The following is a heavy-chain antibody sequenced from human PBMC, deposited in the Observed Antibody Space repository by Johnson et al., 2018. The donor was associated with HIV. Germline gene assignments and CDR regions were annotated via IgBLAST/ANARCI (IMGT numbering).Heavy chain of an antibody. D-gene: IGHD6-6*01. CDR1: GFIFSNYD. V-gene: IGHV3-13*01. J-gene: IGHJ3*02. CDR3: ARDRIRSSHAFDI. Sequence: VQLVESGGGLIQPGGSLRLSCAASGFIFSNYDMHWVRQPTGKGLEWVSGIGTAGDTYYADSVKGRFTISRDNAKNSLYLQMNSLRAEDTAVYYCARDRIRSSHAFDIWGQGTMVTVSS. CDR2: IGTAGDT.